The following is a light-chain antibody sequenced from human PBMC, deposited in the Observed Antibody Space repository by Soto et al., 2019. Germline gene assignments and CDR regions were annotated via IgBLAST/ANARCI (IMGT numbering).Light chain of an antibody. Sequence: TITCRASQSLSSWLAWYQQKPGKAPKLLIYDASSPESGVPSRFSGRGSGTEFTLTISSLQPDDFASYYCQQYNSYWTFGQGTKGDIK. J-gene: IGKJ1*01. CDR3: QQYNSYWT. CDR2: DAS. V-gene: IGKV1-5*01. CDR1: QSLSSW.